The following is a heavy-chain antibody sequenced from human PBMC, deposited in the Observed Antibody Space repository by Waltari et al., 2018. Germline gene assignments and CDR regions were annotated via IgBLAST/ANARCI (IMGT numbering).Heavy chain of an antibody. CDR2: ISYDGSNK. CDR3: ARDRGDYGDSYFDY. CDR1: GFTFSSYA. Sequence: QVQLVESGGGVVQPGRSLRLSCAASGFTFSSYAMHWVPQAPGKGLEWVAVISYDGSNKYYADSVKGRFTISRDNSKNTLYLQMNSLRAEDTAVYYCARDRGDYGDSYFDYWGQGTLVTVSS. D-gene: IGHD4-17*01. J-gene: IGHJ4*02. V-gene: IGHV3-30-3*01.